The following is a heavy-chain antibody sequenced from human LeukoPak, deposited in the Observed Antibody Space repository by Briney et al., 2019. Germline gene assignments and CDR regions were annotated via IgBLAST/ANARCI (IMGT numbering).Heavy chain of an antibody. CDR1: GGSISSYY. D-gene: IGHD3-3*01. V-gene: IGHV4-59*01. CDR3: ARGGYCDFWSGPNPFDY. Sequence: SETPSLXCTVSGGSISSYYWRWIRQPPGKGLEWIGYIYYSGSTNYNPSLKTRVTISVDTSKIQFSLKLSSVTAADTAVYYCARGGYCDFWSGPNPFDYWGQGTLVTVSS. CDR2: IYYSGST. J-gene: IGHJ4*02.